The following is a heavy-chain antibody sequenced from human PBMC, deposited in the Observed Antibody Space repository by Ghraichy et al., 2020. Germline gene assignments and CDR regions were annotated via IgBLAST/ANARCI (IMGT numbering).Heavy chain of an antibody. D-gene: IGHD3-22*01. Sequence: GGSLRLSCAASGFTFSSYWMSWVRQAPGKGLEWVANIKQDGSEKYYVDSVKGRFTISRDNAKNSLYLQMNSLRAEDTAVYYCARDFRYYYDSSGYYFDYWGQGTLVTVSS. CDR3: ARDFRYYYDSSGYYFDY. CDR2: IKQDGSEK. V-gene: IGHV3-7*01. CDR1: GFTFSSYW. J-gene: IGHJ4*02.